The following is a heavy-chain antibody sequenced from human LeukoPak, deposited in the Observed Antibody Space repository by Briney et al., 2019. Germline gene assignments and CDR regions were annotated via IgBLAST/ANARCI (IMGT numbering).Heavy chain of an antibody. CDR1: GFTFSSYG. J-gene: IGHJ4*02. Sequence: GGSLRLSCAASGFTFSSYGMHWVRQAPGTGLEWVAFIRYDGSKKYYADSVKGRFTISRDNSKNTLCLQMNSLRAEDTAVYYCAKDDSRSSIYNFDYWGQGTLVTVSS. V-gene: IGHV3-30*02. D-gene: IGHD6-6*01. CDR2: IRYDGSKK. CDR3: AKDDSRSSIYNFDY.